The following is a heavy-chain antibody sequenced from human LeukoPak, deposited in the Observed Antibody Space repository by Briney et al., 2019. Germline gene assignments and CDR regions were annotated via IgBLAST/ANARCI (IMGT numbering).Heavy chain of an antibody. D-gene: IGHD3-10*01. CDR3: ARVRLDSGTYSLYY. Sequence: QPGGSLRRSCAASGFTFSSYSRNWVRQAPGNGLEWGSYISGRSSTKYYADSVKGRFTISRDNDENSLYLQMNSLRVEDTAVYYCARVRLDSGTYSLYYWGQGTLVTVSS. V-gene: IGHV3-48*01. J-gene: IGHJ4*02. CDR2: ISGRSSTK. CDR1: GFTFSSYS.